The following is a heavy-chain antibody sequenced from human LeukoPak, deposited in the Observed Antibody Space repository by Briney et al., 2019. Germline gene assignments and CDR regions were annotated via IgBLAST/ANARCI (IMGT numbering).Heavy chain of an antibody. J-gene: IGHJ4*02. CDR1: GFSFSSYW. D-gene: IGHD3-22*01. CDR2: IKQDGSGK. V-gene: IGHV3-7*01. CDR3: ARKFYYDSSGHHFDY. Sequence: GGSLRLSCAASGFSFSSYWMSWVRQAPGKGLEWVANIKQDGSGKYYVDSVKGRFTISRDNAKNSLYLQMNSMRAEDTAVYYCARKFYYDSSGHHFDYWGQGTLVTVSS.